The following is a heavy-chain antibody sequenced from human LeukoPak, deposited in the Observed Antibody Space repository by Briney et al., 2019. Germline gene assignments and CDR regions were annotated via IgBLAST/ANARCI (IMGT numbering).Heavy chain of an antibody. D-gene: IGHD1-1*01. V-gene: IGHV3-15*01. CDR2: IKVKTGVETA. CDR3: ATVGTTGNRPDY. Sequence: GGALRLSCAPPGFTSSNVWMSWVRQGLGEGGERVGHIKVKTGVETADYAAPLKGRFSISRDDSKNTVYLQVSSLETEDTAVYFCATVGTTGNRPDYWGQGALVTVSS. J-gene: IGHJ4*02. CDR1: GFTSSNVW.